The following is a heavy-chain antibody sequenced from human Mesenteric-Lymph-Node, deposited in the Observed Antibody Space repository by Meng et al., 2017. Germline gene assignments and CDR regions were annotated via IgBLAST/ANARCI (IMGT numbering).Heavy chain of an antibody. CDR2: IYYSGST. V-gene: IGHV4-34*09. CDR3: ARVEGESGYFDY. CDR1: GGSFSGYY. D-gene: IGHD3-3*01. J-gene: IGHJ4*02. Sequence: QGELQESGPGLVKPSGTLSLTCAVYGGSFSGYYWSWIRQPPGKGLEWIGYIYYSGSTYYNPSLKSLVTISVDTSKNQFSLKLSSVTAADTAVYYCARVEGESGYFDYWGQGTLVTVSS.